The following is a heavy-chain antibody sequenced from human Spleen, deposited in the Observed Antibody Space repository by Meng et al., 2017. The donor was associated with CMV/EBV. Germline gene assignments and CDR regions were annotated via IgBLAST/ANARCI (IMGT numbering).Heavy chain of an antibody. Sequence: GGSLRLSCAASGFTFDDYGMSWARQAPGKGLEWVIGINWKSGRTGYADSVKGRFTIARDIAKSSLYLQMNSLRAEDTALYHCARSVGTAAGAGMDVWGQGTTVTVSS. CDR3: ARSVGTAAGAGMDV. D-gene: IGHD6-13*01. CDR2: INWKSGRT. V-gene: IGHV3-20*01. CDR1: GFTFDDYG. J-gene: IGHJ6*02.